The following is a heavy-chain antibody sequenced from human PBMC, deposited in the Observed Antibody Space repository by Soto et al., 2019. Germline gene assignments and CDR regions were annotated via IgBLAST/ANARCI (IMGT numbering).Heavy chain of an antibody. CDR1: GGSFSGYY. CDR2: INHSGST. CDR3: ARGRRIVVVVAATRSYGSYFDY. D-gene: IGHD2-15*01. Sequence: SETLSLTCAVYGGSFSGYYWSWIRQPPGKGLEWIGEINHSGSTNYNPSLKSRVTISVDTSKNQFSLKLSSVTAADTAVYYCARGRRIVVVVAATRSYGSYFDYWGQGTLVTVSS. V-gene: IGHV4-34*01. J-gene: IGHJ4*02.